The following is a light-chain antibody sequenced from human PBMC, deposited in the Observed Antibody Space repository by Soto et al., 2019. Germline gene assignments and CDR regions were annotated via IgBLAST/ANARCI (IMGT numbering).Light chain of an antibody. V-gene: IGKV3-20*01. J-gene: IGKJ1*01. CDR2: GAS. Sequence: EIVLTQSPGALSLSPGVRATLSCGASQSVSSSYLAWYQQKPGQAPRLLFYGASTKATGIPDRFSRSGSGTDFTLTISRLEPEDFAVYYCQQYGSSPRTFGQGTKVEIK. CDR1: QSVSSSY. CDR3: QQYGSSPRT.